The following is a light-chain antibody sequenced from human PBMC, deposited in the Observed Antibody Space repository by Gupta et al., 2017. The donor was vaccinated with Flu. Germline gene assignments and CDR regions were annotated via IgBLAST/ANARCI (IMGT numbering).Light chain of an antibody. CDR2: GNS. J-gene: IGLJ1*01. CDR1: SANIGSNK. CDR3: AAWDDSLNGHYV. Sequence: TISSSGSSANIGSNKVDWYQQVPGTAPKLLIYGNSQRPSGVPDRCSGSKSGSSASLAISGLQSEDEADYYCAAWDDSLNGHYVFGTGTKVTAL. V-gene: IGLV1-44*01.